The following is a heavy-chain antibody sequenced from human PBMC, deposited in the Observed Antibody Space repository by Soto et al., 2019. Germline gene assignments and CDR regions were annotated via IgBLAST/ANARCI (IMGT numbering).Heavy chain of an antibody. CDR3: ARTYSYGGDYYYYGMDV. CDR2: ISYDGSNK. D-gene: IGHD5-18*01. Sequence: GGSLRLSCAASGFTFSSYDMHWARQATGKGLEWVAVISYDGSNKYYADSVKGRFTISRDNSKNTLYLQMNSLRAEDTAVYYCARTYSYGGDYYYYGMDVWGQGTTVTVSS. J-gene: IGHJ6*02. CDR1: GFTFSSYD. V-gene: IGHV3-30-3*01.